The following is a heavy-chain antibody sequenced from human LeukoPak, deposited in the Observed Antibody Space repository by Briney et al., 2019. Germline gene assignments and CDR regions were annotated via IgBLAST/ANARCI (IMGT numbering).Heavy chain of an antibody. CDR2: IRSDGIAT. CDR3: ARADGSESDWYFDL. D-gene: IGHD3-10*01. Sequence: PGGSLRLSCAASGFTFSTYWMHWVRQAPGKGLVWVSRIRSDGIATTYADFVKGRFTISRDNAKNTLYLQMNSLRAEDTAVYYCARADGSESDWYFDLWGRGTQVTVSS. V-gene: IGHV3-74*01. J-gene: IGHJ2*01. CDR1: GFTFSTYW.